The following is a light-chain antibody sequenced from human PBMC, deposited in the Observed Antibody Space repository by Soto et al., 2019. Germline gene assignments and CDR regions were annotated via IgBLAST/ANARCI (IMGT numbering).Light chain of an antibody. CDR3: QQYNNWPPYT. CDR2: GAS. Sequence: EIVMTQSPATLSVSPGERATLSCRASQSVSSNLARYQQKPGQAPRLLIYGASTRATGIPARFSGSGSGTEFTLTISSLQSEDFAVYHCQQYNNWPPYTFGQGTKLEIK. V-gene: IGKV3-15*01. J-gene: IGKJ2*01. CDR1: QSVSSN.